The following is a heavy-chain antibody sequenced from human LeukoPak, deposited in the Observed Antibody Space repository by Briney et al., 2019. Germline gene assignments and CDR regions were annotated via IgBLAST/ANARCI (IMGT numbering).Heavy chain of an antibody. CDR1: GYTFTSYY. CDR2: INPSGGST. CDR3: ASTGVTVVTPTYAFDI. D-gene: IGHD4-23*01. Sequence: ASVKVSCKASGYTFTSYYMHWVRQAPGQGLEWMGIINPSGGSTSYAQKFQGRVTMTRDTSTGTVYMELSSLRSEDTAVYYCASTGVTVVTPTYAFDIWGQGTMVTVSS. V-gene: IGHV1-46*01. J-gene: IGHJ3*02.